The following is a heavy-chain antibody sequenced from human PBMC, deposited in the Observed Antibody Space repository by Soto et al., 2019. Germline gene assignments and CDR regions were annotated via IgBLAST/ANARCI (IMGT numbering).Heavy chain of an antibody. CDR2: IDPSDSYT. V-gene: IGHV5-10-1*01. Sequence: GESLKISCKGSGYSFTSYWISWVRQMPGKGLEWMGRIDPSDSYTNYSPSFQGHVTISADKSISTAYLQWSSLKASDTAVYYCARHLSVWSGGHYGMDVWGQGTTVTVSS. D-gene: IGHD3-3*01. CDR3: ARHLSVWSGGHYGMDV. CDR1: GYSFTSYW. J-gene: IGHJ6*02.